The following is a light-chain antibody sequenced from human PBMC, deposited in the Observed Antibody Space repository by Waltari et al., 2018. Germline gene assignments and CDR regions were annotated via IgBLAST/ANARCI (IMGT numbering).Light chain of an antibody. Sequence: EIVLTQSPDCKSVTPKEKVTITCRASQSICSSLHLYQQKPDQSPKLLSKYASQSISVVPSRVSCSGSGTDFTLTINSLEAEDAAAYYCHQSSSLPGGFGGGTKVEIK. CDR2: YAS. CDR1: QSICSS. V-gene: IGKV6D-21*02. CDR3: HQSSSLPGG. J-gene: IGKJ4*01.